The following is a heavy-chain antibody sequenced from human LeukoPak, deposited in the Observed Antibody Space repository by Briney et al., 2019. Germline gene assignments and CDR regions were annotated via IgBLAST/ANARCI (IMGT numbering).Heavy chain of an antibody. Sequence: SETLSLTCTVSGGSISTYYWSWIRQPAGKGLEWIGHMDTSGHTNYNSSLMSRVTMSVDTSKNQFSLRLTSVTAADTAVYYCARHWSHSVAQFGRSYWFDPWGQGTLVTVSS. V-gene: IGHV4-4*07. J-gene: IGHJ5*02. D-gene: IGHD2-15*01. CDR3: ARHWSHSVAQFGRSYWFDP. CDR1: GGSISTYY. CDR2: MDTSGHT.